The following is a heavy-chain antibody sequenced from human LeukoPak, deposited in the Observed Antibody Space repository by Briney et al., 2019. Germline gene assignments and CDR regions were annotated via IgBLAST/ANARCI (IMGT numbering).Heavy chain of an antibody. V-gene: IGHV3-30*18. Sequence: GGSLRLSCAASGFTFSNSGMHWVRQAPGKGLEWVAVISYDGSDKYYADSVKGRFTISRDTPKNTLYLQMNSLRAEDTAVYYCAKGTFEQWLIPGDSWGQGTLVTVSS. J-gene: IGHJ4*02. CDR2: ISYDGSDK. D-gene: IGHD6-19*01. CDR1: GFTFSNSG. CDR3: AKGTFEQWLIPGDS.